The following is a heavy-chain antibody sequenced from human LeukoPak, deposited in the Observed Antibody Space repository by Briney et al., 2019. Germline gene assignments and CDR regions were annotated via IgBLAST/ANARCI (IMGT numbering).Heavy chain of an antibody. Sequence: GASVKVSCKTSGYTFTTYAIHWVRQAPGQRLEWMGLINADDGNTRYSQRFQGRVTITRDTSANTAYMELSSLRFEDTAVYYCAGGIVVQPSANWFDPWGQGTPVTVSS. CDR3: AGGIVVQPSANWFDP. J-gene: IGHJ5*02. V-gene: IGHV1-3*01. D-gene: IGHD2-2*01. CDR1: GYTFTTYA. CDR2: INADDGNT.